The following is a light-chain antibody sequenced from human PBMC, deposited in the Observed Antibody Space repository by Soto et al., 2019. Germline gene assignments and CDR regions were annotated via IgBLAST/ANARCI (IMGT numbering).Light chain of an antibody. CDR2: EGN. CDR3: CSHAGSSTVI. CDR1: SNDVRNYNL. J-gene: IGLJ2*01. V-gene: IGLV2-23*01. Sequence: QSALTQPASVSGSPGQSITISCTGPSNDVRNYNLVSWYKQYPGKAPKLMIYEGNKWPSGVSNRFSGSMSGNTASLTISGLQAEDEADYYCCSHAGSSTVIFGGGTKLTVL.